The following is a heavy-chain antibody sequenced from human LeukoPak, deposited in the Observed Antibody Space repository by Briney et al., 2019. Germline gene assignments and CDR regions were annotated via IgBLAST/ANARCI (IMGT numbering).Heavy chain of an antibody. Sequence: ASVKVSCKASGYIFTRYYMHWVRRAPGQGLEWMGIIDPSGGSTSYAQNFQGGVTMTRDATTNTVYLELSSLRSEDTAVYYCARDFGEMPNYWGQGTLVTVSS. J-gene: IGHJ4*02. V-gene: IGHV1-46*01. CDR2: IDPSGGST. CDR1: GYIFTRYY. D-gene: IGHD5-24*01. CDR3: ARDFGEMPNY.